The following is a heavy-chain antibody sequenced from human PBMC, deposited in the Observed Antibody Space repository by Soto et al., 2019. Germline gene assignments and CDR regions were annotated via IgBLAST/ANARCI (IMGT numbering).Heavy chain of an antibody. D-gene: IGHD3-10*01. J-gene: IGHJ6*03. CDR1: GFTFSSYS. Sequence: EVQLVESGGGLVKPGGSLRLSCVVSGFTFSSYSMNWVRQAPGKGLEWVSSISSGSNYTYYADSVKGRFTISRDNAKNSVYQQMNSLRAEDTALYYCARDFKESQYYYYCMDVWGKGTTVTVSS. CDR2: ISSGSNYT. V-gene: IGHV3-21*06. CDR3: ARDFKESQYYYYCMDV.